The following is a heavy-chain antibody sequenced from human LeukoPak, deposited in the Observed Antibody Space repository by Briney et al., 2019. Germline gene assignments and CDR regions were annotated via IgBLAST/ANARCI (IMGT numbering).Heavy chain of an antibody. J-gene: IGHJ3*02. D-gene: IGHD6-13*01. CDR2: INAGNGNT. CDR1: GYTFTSYA. Sequence: ASVKVSCKASGYTFTSYAMHWVRQAPGQRLEWMGWINAGNGNTKYSQKFQGRVTITRDTSASTAYMELSSLRSEDTAVYYCARDYRPGIRGAFDIWGQGTMVTVSS. CDR3: ARDYRPGIRGAFDI. V-gene: IGHV1-3*01.